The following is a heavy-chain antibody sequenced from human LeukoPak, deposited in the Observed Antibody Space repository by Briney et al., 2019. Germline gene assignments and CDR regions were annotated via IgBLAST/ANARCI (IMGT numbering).Heavy chain of an antibody. CDR3: ARESSGMDV. J-gene: IGHJ6*02. CDR1: GNTFTDYY. Sequence: ASVKVSCKASGNTFTDYYMHWVRQAPGQGLEWMGWINRNSGGTNYAQKFQDRVTMTRDTSISTAYMELSRLRSDDTGVYYCARESSGMDVWGQGTTVTVSS. CDR2: INRNSGGT. V-gene: IGHV1-2*02.